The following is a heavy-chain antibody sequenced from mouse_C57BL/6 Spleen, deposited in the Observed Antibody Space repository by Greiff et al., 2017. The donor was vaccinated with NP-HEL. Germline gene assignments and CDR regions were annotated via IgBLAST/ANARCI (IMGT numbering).Heavy chain of an antibody. D-gene: IGHD1-1*01. V-gene: IGHV1-50*01. J-gene: IGHJ2*01. CDR1: GYTFTSYW. Sequence: QVQLQQPGAELVKPGASVKLSCKASGYTFTSYWMQWVKQRPGQGLEWIGEIDPSDSYTNYNQKFKGKATLTVDTSSSAAYMQLSSLTSEDSAVYYCARTTRSYYFDYWGQGTTLTVSS. CDR3: ARTTRSYYFDY. CDR2: IDPSDSYT.